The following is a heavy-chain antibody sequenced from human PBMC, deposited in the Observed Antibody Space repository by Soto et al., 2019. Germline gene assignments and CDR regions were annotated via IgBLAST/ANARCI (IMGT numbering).Heavy chain of an antibody. CDR2: ISGYNDNT. CDR1: GYTFTSYG. J-gene: IGHJ6*02. V-gene: IGHV1-18*01. CDR3: ARDFYGMDV. Sequence: QVQLVQSGAEVKKPGASVKVSCKTSGYTFTSYGSSWVRQAPRQGLEWMGWISGYNDNTNYAQKLQGRVTMTTDTSTGTAYMELRSLRSDDTAVYYCARDFYGMDVWGQGTTVTVS.